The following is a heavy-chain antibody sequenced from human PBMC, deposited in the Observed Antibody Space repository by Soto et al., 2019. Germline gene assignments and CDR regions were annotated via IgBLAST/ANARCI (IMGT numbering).Heavy chain of an antibody. J-gene: IGHJ6*02. Sequence: ASAKVPWKDSGYIFTGCHIHWVSQAPGRGLEWMGWINPNSGDTEYAQNFQGRVTMTTDTSTSTAYMELRSLRSDDTAVYYCARGERGTTLGYYYYYGMDVWGQGTTVTVSS. CDR2: INPNSGDT. V-gene: IGHV1-2*02. CDR1: GYIFTGCH. D-gene: IGHD1-7*01. CDR3: ARGERGTTLGYYYYYGMDV.